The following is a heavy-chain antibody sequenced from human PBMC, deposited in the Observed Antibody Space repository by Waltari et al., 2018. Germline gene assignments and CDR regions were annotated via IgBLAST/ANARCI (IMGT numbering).Heavy chain of an antibody. V-gene: IGHV4-34*01. CDR1: GVSFSGYS. CDR2: INHSGST. D-gene: IGHD1-26*01. J-gene: IGHJ5*02. CDR3: ARGYSGSYDWFDP. Sequence: QVQLQQWGAGLLKPSETLSLTCAVYGVSFSGYSWSWIRQPPGKGLEWIGEINHSGSTNYNPSLKSRVTISVDTSKNQFSLKLSSVTAADTAVYYCARGYSGSYDWFDPWGQGTLVTVSS.